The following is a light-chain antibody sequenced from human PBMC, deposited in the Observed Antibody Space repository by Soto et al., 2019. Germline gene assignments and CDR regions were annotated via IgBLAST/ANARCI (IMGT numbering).Light chain of an antibody. CDR2: AAS. CDR1: QDISSY. V-gene: IGKV1-9*01. CDR3: QQLNSYPPT. Sequence: DIQLTQSPSFLSASVGDRVRITCRASQDISSYLAWYQQKPGRAPKLLIYAASTLQSGVPSRFSGSGSATEFTLTINSLQPEDFAAHFCQQLNSYPPTFGQGTRLEIK. J-gene: IGKJ5*01.